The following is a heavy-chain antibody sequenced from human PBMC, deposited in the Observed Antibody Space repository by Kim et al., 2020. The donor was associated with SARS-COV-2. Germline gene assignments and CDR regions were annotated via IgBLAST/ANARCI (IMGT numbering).Heavy chain of an antibody. CDR3: AKAGGEVQRYCSSTSCYRRGNVEYFDY. Sequence: GGSLRLSCAASGFTFSSYAMSWVRQAPGKGLEWVSAISGSGGSTYYADSVKGRFTISRDNSKNTLYLQMNSLRAEDTAVYYCAKAGGEVQRYCSSTSCYRRGNVEYFDYWGQGTMVTVSS. J-gene: IGHJ4*02. V-gene: IGHV3-23*01. D-gene: IGHD2-2*01. CDR2: ISGSGGST. CDR1: GFTFSSYA.